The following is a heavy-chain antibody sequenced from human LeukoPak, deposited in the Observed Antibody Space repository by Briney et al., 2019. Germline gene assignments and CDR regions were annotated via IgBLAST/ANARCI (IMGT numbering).Heavy chain of an antibody. J-gene: IGHJ3*02. CDR2: VSDSGGT. D-gene: IGHD1-26*01. CDR3: AREIPVGIVGATTYAFDI. Sequence: SETLSLTCTVSGGSISSYFWSWIRQPPGKGLEWIGYVSDSGGTNYNPSLKSRVTMSVDTSKNQFSLKLSSVTAADTAVYYCAREIPVGIVGATTYAFDIWGQGTMVTVSS. V-gene: IGHV4-59*12. CDR1: GGSISSYF.